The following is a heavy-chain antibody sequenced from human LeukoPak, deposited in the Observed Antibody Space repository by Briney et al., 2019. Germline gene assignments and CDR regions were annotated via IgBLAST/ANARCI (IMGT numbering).Heavy chain of an antibody. V-gene: IGHV3-64*01. Sequence: GGSLRLSCVASGFTFSNYPMHWVRQAPGKGLEYVSAITDNGRSTYYASSVKGRFTISRDNPKNTLYLQMGSLRDEDTAVYYCARETTTIWGVRGWFDPWGQGTLVTVSS. D-gene: IGHD3-16*01. CDR2: ITDNGRST. CDR1: GFTFSNYP. CDR3: ARETTTIWGVRGWFDP. J-gene: IGHJ5*02.